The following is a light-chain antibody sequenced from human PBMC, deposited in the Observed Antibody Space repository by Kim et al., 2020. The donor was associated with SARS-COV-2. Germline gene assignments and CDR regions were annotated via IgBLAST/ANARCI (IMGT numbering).Light chain of an antibody. CDR3: SSYAGRQSGL. J-gene: IGLJ3*02. V-gene: IGLV2-8*01. Sequence: QSALTQPPSASGSPGQSVIISCTGTGSDIGTFDYVSWYQQHPGKAPKLIIYEVNKRPSGVPDRFSGSKSGNTASLTVSGLRTEDEAHYYCSSYAGRQSGLFGGRTQLTVL. CDR2: EVN. CDR1: GSDIGTFDY.